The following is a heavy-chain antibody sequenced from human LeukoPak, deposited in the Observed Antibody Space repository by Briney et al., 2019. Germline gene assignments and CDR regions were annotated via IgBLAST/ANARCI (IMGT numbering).Heavy chain of an antibody. CDR2: ISGSGGGT. Sequence: GGSLRLSCAASGFTFSSYAMSWVRQAPGKGLEWVSIISGSGGGTYYADSVKGRFTISRDNSKNTLYLQMDSLRAEDTAVYYCAKERGSSTFYDYFDYWGQGTLVTVSS. V-gene: IGHV3-23*01. CDR3: AKERGSSTFYDYFDY. CDR1: GFTFSSYA. D-gene: IGHD2-2*01. J-gene: IGHJ4*02.